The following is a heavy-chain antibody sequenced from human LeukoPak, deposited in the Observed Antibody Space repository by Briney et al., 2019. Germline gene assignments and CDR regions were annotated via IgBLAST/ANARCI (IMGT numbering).Heavy chain of an antibody. CDR2: IYYSGTT. Sequence: PSETLSLTCTVSGGSISSGGYYWSWIRQHPGKGLELIGYIYYSGTTYYNPSLKSRVTISVDTSKNQFSLKLSSVTAADTAVYYWARGGSGSYYFDYWGQGTLVTVSS. CDR1: GGSISSGGYY. CDR3: ARGGSGSYYFDY. J-gene: IGHJ4*02. V-gene: IGHV4-31*03. D-gene: IGHD3-10*01.